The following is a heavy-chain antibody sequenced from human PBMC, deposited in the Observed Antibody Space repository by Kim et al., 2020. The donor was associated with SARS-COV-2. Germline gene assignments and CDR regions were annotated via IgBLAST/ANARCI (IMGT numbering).Heavy chain of an antibody. CDR3: ASERAARHQGGCFDY. V-gene: IGHV3-30-3*01. J-gene: IGHJ4*02. CDR2: ISYDGSNK. Sequence: GGSLRLSCAASGFTFSSYAMHWVRQAPGKGLECVAVISYDGSNKYYADSVKGRFTISRDNSKNTLDLQMNSLRAEDTAVYYCASERAARHQGGCFDYWGQGTLVTVSS. CDR1: GFTFSSYA. D-gene: IGHD6-6*01.